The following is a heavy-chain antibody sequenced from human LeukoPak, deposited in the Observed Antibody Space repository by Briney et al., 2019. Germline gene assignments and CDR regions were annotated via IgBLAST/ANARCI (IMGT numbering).Heavy chain of an antibody. CDR2: INHSGST. J-gene: IGHJ4*02. CDR3: ARSPISSQFDY. Sequence: SETLSLTCAVYGETFSGFYWTWIHQPPGKGLEWIGEINHSGSTNYNPSLKSRVTISADTSKNQFSLKLSSVTAADTAVYYCARSPISSQFDYWGQGTLVTVSS. CDR1: GETFSGFY. V-gene: IGHV4-34*01.